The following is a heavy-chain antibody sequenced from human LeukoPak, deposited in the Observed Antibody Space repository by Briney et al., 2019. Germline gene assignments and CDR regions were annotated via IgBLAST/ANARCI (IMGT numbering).Heavy chain of an antibody. V-gene: IGHV3-30*04. Sequence: GGSLRLSCAASGFTFSSYAMHWVRQAPGKGLEWVAVISYDGSNKYYADSVKGRFTISRDNSKNTLYLQMNSLRAEDTAVYYCASWQQLWNYWGQGTLVTVSS. J-gene: IGHJ4*02. CDR2: ISYDGSNK. D-gene: IGHD6-13*01. CDR1: GFTFSSYA. CDR3: ASWQQLWNY.